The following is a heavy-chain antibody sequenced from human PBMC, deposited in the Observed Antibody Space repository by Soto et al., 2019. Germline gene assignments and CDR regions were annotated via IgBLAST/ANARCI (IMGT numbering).Heavy chain of an antibody. CDR2: ISSTGRTI. Sequence: GGSLRLSCGASGFTFSNYYMSWIRQAPGKGLEWVSYISSTGRTIYYADSVKGRFTVSRGNAQNSLSLKLNSLRVEDTAVYYCARSYSSGWEFDYWGQGTQVTVSS. V-gene: IGHV3-11*01. CDR1: GFTFSNYY. D-gene: IGHD6-19*01. J-gene: IGHJ4*02. CDR3: ARSYSSGWEFDY.